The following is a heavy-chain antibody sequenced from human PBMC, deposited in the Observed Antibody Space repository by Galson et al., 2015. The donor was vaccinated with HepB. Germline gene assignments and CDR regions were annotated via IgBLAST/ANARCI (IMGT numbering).Heavy chain of an antibody. J-gene: IGHJ6*02. CDR3: ARDGWFGESPFPMDV. V-gene: IGHV4-38-2*02. Sequence: SETLSLTCTVSGYSISSGYDWGWIRQPPGKGLEWIGSIHYSGATYYNPSLKSRVSISVDTSKNQFSLKLSSVTAADTAFYYCARDGWFGESPFPMDVWGQGTTVTVSS. CDR2: IHYSGAT. CDR1: GYSISSGYD. D-gene: IGHD3-10*01.